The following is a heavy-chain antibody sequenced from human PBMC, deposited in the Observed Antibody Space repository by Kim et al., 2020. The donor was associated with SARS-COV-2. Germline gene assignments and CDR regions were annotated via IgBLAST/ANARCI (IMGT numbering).Heavy chain of an antibody. CDR1: GFTFSDYY. J-gene: IGHJ3*02. Sequence: GGSLRLSCAASGFTFSDYYMSWIRQAPGKGLEWVSYISSSSSYTNYADSVKGRFTISRDNAKNSLYLQMNSLRAEDTAVYYCASGGYCSSTSCYEKDAFDIWGQGTMVTVSS. V-gene: IGHV3-11*06. CDR2: ISSSSSYT. CDR3: ASGGYCSSTSCYEKDAFDI. D-gene: IGHD2-2*03.